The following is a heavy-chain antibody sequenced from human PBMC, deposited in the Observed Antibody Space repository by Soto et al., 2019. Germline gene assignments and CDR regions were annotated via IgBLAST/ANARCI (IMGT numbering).Heavy chain of an antibody. CDR1: GGSISSYY. CDR2: IYYSGST. V-gene: IGHV4-59*01. CDR3: ARTLRSGWDPDAFDI. Sequence: SETLSLTCTVSGGSISSYYWSWIRQPPGKGLEWIGYIYYSGSTNYNPSLKSRVTISVDTSKNQFSLKLSSVAAADTAVYYCARTLRSGWDPDAFDIWGQGTMVTVSS. D-gene: IGHD6-19*01. J-gene: IGHJ3*02.